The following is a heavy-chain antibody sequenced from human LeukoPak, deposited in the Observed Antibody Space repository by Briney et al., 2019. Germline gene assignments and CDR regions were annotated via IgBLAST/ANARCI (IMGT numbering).Heavy chain of an antibody. CDR2: ISYDGSNK. Sequence: PGRSLRLSCAASGFTFSSYAMHWVRQAPGKGLEWVAVISYDGSNKYYADSVKGRFTISRDNSKNTLYLQMNSLRAEDTAVYYCAREGGSGSYFDYWGREPWSPSPQ. CDR3: AREGGSGSYFDY. J-gene: IGHJ4*02. CDR1: GFTFSSYA. D-gene: IGHD3-10*01. V-gene: IGHV3-30*04.